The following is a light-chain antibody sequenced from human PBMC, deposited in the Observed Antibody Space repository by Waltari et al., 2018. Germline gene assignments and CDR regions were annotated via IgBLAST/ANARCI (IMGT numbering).Light chain of an antibody. CDR2: ESE. V-gene: IGLV1-51*02. CDR3: ETWDNNLSALV. Sequence: QSVLTQPPSVSAAPGQKVTIPCSGSTPNLGNNYVSWYQQLPGAAPKVFIFESEKRPSGIPDRFSGSKSGTSASLGITGLQTGDEAAYYCETWDNNLSALVFGGGTKLTVL. CDR1: TPNLGNNY. J-gene: IGLJ2*01.